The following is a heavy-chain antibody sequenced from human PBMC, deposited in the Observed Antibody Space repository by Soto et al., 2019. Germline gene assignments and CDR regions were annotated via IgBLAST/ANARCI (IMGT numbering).Heavy chain of an antibody. CDR1: GGTFNSYT. J-gene: IGHJ4*02. Sequence: QVQLVQSGAVVKKSGSSVRVSCKASGGTFNSYTLSWVRQAPGQRLEWMGRIIPMLSMSTYAQKFQGRVSIIADKSTNTVYLDLSSLRSDDTAIYYCATSYGSGSRPFDYWGQGTLVTVSS. D-gene: IGHD3-10*01. V-gene: IGHV1-69*02. CDR2: IIPMLSMS. CDR3: ATSYGSGSRPFDY.